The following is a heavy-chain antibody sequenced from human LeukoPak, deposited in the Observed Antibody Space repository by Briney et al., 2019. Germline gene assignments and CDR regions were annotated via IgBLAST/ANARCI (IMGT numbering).Heavy chain of an antibody. CDR2: ISGSGGST. V-gene: IGHV3-23*01. D-gene: IGHD2-2*01. CDR3: AKDPEDIVVVPAAMMGNWFDP. J-gene: IGHJ5*02. Sequence: GGSLRLSCAASGFTFSSYAMSWVRQAPGKGLEWVSAISGSGGSTYYADSVKGRFTISRDNSKNTLYLQMNSLRAEDKAVYYCAKDPEDIVVVPAAMMGNWFDPWGQGTLVTVSS. CDR1: GFTFSSYA.